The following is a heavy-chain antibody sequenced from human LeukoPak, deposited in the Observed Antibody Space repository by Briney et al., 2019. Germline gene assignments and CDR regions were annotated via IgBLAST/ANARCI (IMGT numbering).Heavy chain of an antibody. Sequence: SVKVSCKASGGTFSSYAISWVRQAPGQGLEWMGRIIPILGIANYAQKFQGRVTITADKSTSTAYMELSSLRSEDTAVYYCAREPVVVVAATQDAEYFQHWGQGTRVTVSS. J-gene: IGHJ1*01. D-gene: IGHD2-15*01. V-gene: IGHV1-69*04. CDR2: IIPILGIA. CDR1: GGTFSSYA. CDR3: AREPVVVVAATQDAEYFQH.